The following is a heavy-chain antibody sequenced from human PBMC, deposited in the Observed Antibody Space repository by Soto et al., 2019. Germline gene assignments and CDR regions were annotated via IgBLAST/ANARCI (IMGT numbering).Heavy chain of an antibody. CDR2: ISGSGGST. V-gene: IGHV3-23*01. D-gene: IGHD1-26*01. CDR1: GFTFSSYA. Sequence: GGSLRLSCAASGFTFSSYAMSWVRQAPGKGLEWVAAISGSGGSTYYADSVKGRFTISRDNSKNTLYLQMNSLRAEDTAVYYCARDFIVGATSFDYWGQGTLVTVSS. CDR3: ARDFIVGATSFDY. J-gene: IGHJ4*02.